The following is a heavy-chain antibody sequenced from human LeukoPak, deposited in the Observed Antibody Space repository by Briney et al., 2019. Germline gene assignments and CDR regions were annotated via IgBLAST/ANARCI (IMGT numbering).Heavy chain of an antibody. D-gene: IGHD1-14*01. CDR1: GFTFSSYA. CDR3: TKKPYAFDI. J-gene: IGHJ3*02. Sequence: GGSPRLSCAASGFTFSSYAMSWVRQAPGKGLEWVSPISGSGGSTYDADSVKGRFTISRDNSKNTLYLQMNSLRAEDTAVYYCTKKPYAFDIWGQGTMVTVSS. CDR2: ISGSGGST. V-gene: IGHV3-23*01.